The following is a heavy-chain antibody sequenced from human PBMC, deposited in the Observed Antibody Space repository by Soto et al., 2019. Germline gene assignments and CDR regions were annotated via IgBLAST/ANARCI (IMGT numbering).Heavy chain of an antibody. J-gene: IGHJ4*02. CDR3: ARNGYSGGSYDY. D-gene: IGHD2-15*01. CDR1: GGSISSYY. CDR2: IYYSGST. Sequence: PSETLSLTCTVSGGSISSYYWSWIRQPPGKGLEWIGYIYYSGSTNYNPSLKSRVTISVDTSKNQFSLKLSSVTAADTAVYYCARNGYSGGSYDYWGQGTLVTVSS. V-gene: IGHV4-59*01.